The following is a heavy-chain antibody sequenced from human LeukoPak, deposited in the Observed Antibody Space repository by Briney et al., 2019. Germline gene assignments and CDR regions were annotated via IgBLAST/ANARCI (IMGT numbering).Heavy chain of an antibody. CDR2: IYPGVSDT. J-gene: IGHJ4*02. Sequence: GESLKISCKGSGYRFTSDWIGWVRQMPGKGLEWMGIIYPGVSDTRYSPSFQGQVTISADKSVNTAYLQWSSLKASDTAMYYCARLSGRVVCSAGSCYIDSWGQGTLVTVSS. CDR3: ARLSGRVVCSAGSCYIDS. V-gene: IGHV5-51*01. CDR1: GYRFTSDW. D-gene: IGHD2-15*01.